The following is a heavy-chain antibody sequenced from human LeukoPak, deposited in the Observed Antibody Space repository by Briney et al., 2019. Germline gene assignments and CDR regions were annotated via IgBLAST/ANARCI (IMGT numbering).Heavy chain of an antibody. J-gene: IGHJ4*02. D-gene: IGHD6-6*01. V-gene: IGHV3-7*01. Sequence: GGSLRLSCAASGFTFSSYWMSWVRQAPGKGLEWVANIKQDGSEKYYVDSVKGRFTISRDNSKNTLYLQMNSLRAEDTAVYYCARDSSSVSGGYWGQGTLVTVSS. CDR2: IKQDGSEK. CDR3: ARDSSSVSGGY. CDR1: GFTFSSYW.